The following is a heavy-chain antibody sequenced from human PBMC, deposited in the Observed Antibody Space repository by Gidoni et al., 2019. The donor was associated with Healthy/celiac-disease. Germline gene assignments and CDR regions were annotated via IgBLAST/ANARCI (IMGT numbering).Heavy chain of an antibody. Sequence: EVQLVESGGGLVQPGGSLRRAWAASGINRGGSYMGWFRQAPGKGLECVSLIYRGGLPSYADSVKGRFTISADNSNNSLYLQMNILRAEDTAVYYCATQNDDAWRGVGYIDVLGNGTAVTVSS. D-gene: IGHD3-3*01. CDR1: GINRGGSY. J-gene: IGHJ6*03. CDR3: ATQNDDAWRGVGYIDV. CDR2: IYRGGLP. V-gene: IGHV3-66*02.